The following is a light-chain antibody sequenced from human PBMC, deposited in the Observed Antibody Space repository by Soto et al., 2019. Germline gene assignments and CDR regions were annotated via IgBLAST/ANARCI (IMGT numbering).Light chain of an antibody. J-gene: IGKJ3*01. CDR3: QQRSNWPPEVT. V-gene: IGKV3-11*01. CDR1: QSVGSS. CDR2: DAS. Sequence: EIVLTQSPDTLSLSPGERATLSCRASQSVGSSLGWYQQKPGQAPRLLIYDASKRATGIPARFSGSGSGTDFTLTIISLEPEDFAVYYCQQRSNWPPEVTFGPGTKVDIK.